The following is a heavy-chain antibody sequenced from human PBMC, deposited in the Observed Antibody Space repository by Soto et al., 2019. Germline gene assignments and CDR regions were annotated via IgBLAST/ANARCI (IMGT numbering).Heavy chain of an antibody. CDR3: ARDLRDSSWYGGLDV. D-gene: IGHD6-13*01. CDR2: IYYSGST. V-gene: IGHV4-61*01. J-gene: IGHJ6*02. CDR1: GGSVSSGSSY. Sequence: QVQLQESGPGLVKPSETLSLTCTVSGGSVSSGSSYWSLIRQSPGKELEWIGYIYYSGSTNYNPSLKSRVTMSVDTSKNQFSLRLNSVTAADTAVYYCARDLRDSSWYGGLDVWGQGTTVTVSS.